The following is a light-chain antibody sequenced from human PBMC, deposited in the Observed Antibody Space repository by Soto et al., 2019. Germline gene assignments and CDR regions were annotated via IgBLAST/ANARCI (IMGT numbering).Light chain of an antibody. CDR2: DAS. J-gene: IGKJ5*01. Sequence: PMTQSPSSLSASVGDRVTLTCQASQDITNYLNWYQQKPGKAPRLLLYDASSLETGVPSRSSGSGSGTDFTFTISSLQPEDIATYYCQHYDHLPITFGRGTRLEIK. CDR3: QHYDHLPIT. V-gene: IGKV1-33*01. CDR1: QDITNY.